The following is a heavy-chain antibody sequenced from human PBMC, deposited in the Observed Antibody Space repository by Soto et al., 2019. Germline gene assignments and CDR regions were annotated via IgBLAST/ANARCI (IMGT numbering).Heavy chain of an antibody. V-gene: IGHV3-7*01. CDR3: AREAGITMVRGVISRAEYFQH. CDR2: IKQDGSEK. CDR1: GFTFSSYW. J-gene: IGHJ1*01. Sequence: GGSLRLSCAASGFTFSSYWMNWVRQAPGKGLEWVANIKQDGSEKYYVDSVKGRFTISRDNAKNSLYLQMNSLRAEDTAVYYCAREAGITMVRGVISRAEYFQHWGQGT. D-gene: IGHD3-10*01.